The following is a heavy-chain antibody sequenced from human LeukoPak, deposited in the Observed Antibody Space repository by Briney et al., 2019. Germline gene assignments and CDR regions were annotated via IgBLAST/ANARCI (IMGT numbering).Heavy chain of an antibody. V-gene: IGHV3-7*01. CDR3: AREVPATISYYYYYMDV. CDR2: IKQDGSEK. D-gene: IGHD2-2*01. Sequence: GGSLRLSCAASGFTFSTYAMSWVRQAPGKGLEWVANIKQDGSEKYYVDSVKGRFTISRDNAKNSLYLQMNSLRAEDTAVYYCAREVPATISYYYYYMDVWGKGTTVTVSS. CDR1: GFTFSTYA. J-gene: IGHJ6*03.